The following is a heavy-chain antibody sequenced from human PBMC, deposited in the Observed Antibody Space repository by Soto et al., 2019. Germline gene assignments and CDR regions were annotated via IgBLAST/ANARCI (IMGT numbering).Heavy chain of an antibody. J-gene: IGHJ4*01. CDR3: ASQSSTTNFAF. Sequence: ETLSYTCAVHGGTFRDSSWRWIRQAPGRGLECIGEIEHSGSTNYNPSLKSRVIISVDTSKDQFSLQLSSVTAADTAVYFCASQSSTTNFAFWGHGTLVTVS. CDR2: IEHSGST. V-gene: IGHV4-34*01. CDR1: GGTFRDSS. D-gene: IGHD4-17*01.